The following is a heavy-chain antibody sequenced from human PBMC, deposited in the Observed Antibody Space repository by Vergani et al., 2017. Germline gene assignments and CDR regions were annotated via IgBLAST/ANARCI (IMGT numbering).Heavy chain of an antibody. Sequence: QVQLQESGPRLVRPSQTLSLTCTVSGGSINTGAYYWSWIRQPAGKGLEWIGRVYTSGMTNYNPSLKSRVTILVDRSKSQLSLKLTSVTAGDTAVYYCAREVYDFWSGYYTEIFDYWGQGTLVTVSS. J-gene: IGHJ4*02. D-gene: IGHD3-3*01. CDR1: GGSINTGAYY. CDR3: AREVYDFWSGYYTEIFDY. CDR2: VYTSGMT. V-gene: IGHV4-61*02.